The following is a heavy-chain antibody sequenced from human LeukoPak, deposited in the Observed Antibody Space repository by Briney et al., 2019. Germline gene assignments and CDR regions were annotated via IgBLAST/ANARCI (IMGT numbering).Heavy chain of an antibody. CDR1: GYTFTKYG. J-gene: IGHJ4*02. CDR3: AGGVRDSSGYYYLDY. Sequence: ASVKVSCKASGYTFTKYGISWVRQAPGQGLEWMGWISAYNGNTNYAQRLQGRVTMTTDTSTSTAYMELRSLRSDDTAVYYCAGGVRDSSGYYYLDYWGQGTLVTVSS. CDR2: ISAYNGNT. D-gene: IGHD3-22*01. V-gene: IGHV1-18*01.